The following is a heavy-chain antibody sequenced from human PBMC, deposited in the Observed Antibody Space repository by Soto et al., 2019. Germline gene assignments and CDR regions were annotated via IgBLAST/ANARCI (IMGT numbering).Heavy chain of an antibody. CDR3: AREFDGYSYGSHYYYGMDV. CDR2: IYYSGST. V-gene: IGHV4-59*01. J-gene: IGHJ6*02. CDR1: GGSISSYY. Sequence: QVQLQESGPGLVKPSETLSLTCTVSGGSISSYYWSWIRQPPGKGLEWIGYIYYSGSTNYNPSLKSRVTISVDTSKNQFSLKLSSVTAADTAVYYCAREFDGYSYGSHYYYGMDVWGQGTTVTVSS. D-gene: IGHD5-18*01.